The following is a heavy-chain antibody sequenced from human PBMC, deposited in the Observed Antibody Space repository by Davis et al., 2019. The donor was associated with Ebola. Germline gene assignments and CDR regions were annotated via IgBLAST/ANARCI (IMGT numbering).Heavy chain of an antibody. CDR2: INQDGSQK. V-gene: IGHV3-7*01. CDR3: ARDLDFMVLVTHYDAFDV. CDR1: GFTFSSYA. D-gene: IGHD2-8*01. Sequence: GESLKISCAASGFTFSSYAMYWVRQAPGKGLEWVANINQDGSQKSYADSVRGRFTISRDNAKNSLYLQMDSLRAEDTAVYYCARDLDFMVLVTHYDAFDVWGQGTTVTVSS. J-gene: IGHJ3*01.